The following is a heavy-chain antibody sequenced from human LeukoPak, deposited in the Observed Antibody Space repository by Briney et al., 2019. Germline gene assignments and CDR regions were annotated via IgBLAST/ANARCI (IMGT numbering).Heavy chain of an antibody. CDR3: ARVLYYDLDY. D-gene: IGHD3-3*01. CDR1: GFTVSSNY. Sequence: SGGPLRLSCAASGFTVSSNYMSWVRQAPGKGLEWVSVIYSGGSTYYADSVKGRFTISRHNSKNTLYLQMNSLRAEDTAVYYCARVLYYDLDYWGQGTLVTVSS. V-gene: IGHV3-53*04. J-gene: IGHJ4*02. CDR2: IYSGGST.